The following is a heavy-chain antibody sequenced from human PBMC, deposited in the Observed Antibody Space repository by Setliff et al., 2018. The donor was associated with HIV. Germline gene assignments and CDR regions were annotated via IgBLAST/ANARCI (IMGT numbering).Heavy chain of an antibody. Sequence: ASVKVSCKASGYIFSSYTMHWVRRAPGQRLEWMGWINTANYKTKYSQKFQGRVTITRDTSASTAYMELSSLRSEDTAVYYCAKEGDRYGLDLDYWGQGTLVTVS. V-gene: IGHV1-3*04. CDR2: INTANYKT. J-gene: IGHJ4*02. D-gene: IGHD5-18*01. CDR3: AKEGDRYGLDLDY. CDR1: GYIFSSYT.